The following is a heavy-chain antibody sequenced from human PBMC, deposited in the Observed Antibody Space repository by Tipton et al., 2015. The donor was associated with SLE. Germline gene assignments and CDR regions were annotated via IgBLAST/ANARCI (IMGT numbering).Heavy chain of an antibody. CDR2: IWYDGSNK. J-gene: IGHJ6*02. CDR3: AKQVSPHYGMDV. V-gene: IGHV3-30*18. CDR1: GFTFNTHA. Sequence: SLRLSCAASGFTFNTHALHWVRQAPGKGLEWVAVIWYDGSNKYYADSVKGRFTISRDNSKNTLYLQMNSLRTEDTAVYYCAKQVSPHYGMDVWGQGTTATVSS.